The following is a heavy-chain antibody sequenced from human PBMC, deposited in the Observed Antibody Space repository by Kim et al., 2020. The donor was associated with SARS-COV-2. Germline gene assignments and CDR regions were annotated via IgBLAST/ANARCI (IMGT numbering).Heavy chain of an antibody. Sequence: ASVKVSCKASGYTFTSYGISWVRQAPGQGLEWMGWISAYNGNTNYAQKLQGRVTMTTDTSTSTAYMELRSLRSDDTAVYYCAVSYSSSWYGRNYYYGMDVWGQGTTVTVSS. CDR2: ISAYNGNT. V-gene: IGHV1-18*01. J-gene: IGHJ6*02. CDR1: GYTFTSYG. CDR3: AVSYSSSWYGRNYYYGMDV. D-gene: IGHD6-13*01.